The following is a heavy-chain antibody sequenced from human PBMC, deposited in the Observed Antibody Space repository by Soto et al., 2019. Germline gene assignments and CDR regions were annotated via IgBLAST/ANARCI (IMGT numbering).Heavy chain of an antibody. V-gene: IGHV2-5*02. CDR3: AHRPSYCSGGSCYSGFDH. CDR1: GFSLSTSGVG. J-gene: IGHJ4*02. CDR2: IYWDDDK. Sequence: QITLKESGPTLVKPTQTLTLTCTFCGFSLSTSGVGVCWIRQPPGKALEWLALIYWDDDKRYSPSLKSRLTITKDTSKNQVVLTMTNMDPVDTPTYYCAHRPSYCSGGSCYSGFDHWGQGTLVTVSS. D-gene: IGHD2-15*01.